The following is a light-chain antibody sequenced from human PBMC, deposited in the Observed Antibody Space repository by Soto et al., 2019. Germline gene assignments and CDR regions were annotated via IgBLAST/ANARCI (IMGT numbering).Light chain of an antibody. CDR1: QSITCC. CDR3: QHYDTWSRT. Sequence: DIVMTQSPSTLSASVGDRVTLTCRASQSITCCLAWYQQKSGEAPRLLIYDGSTLARGVPARFSGSGSETEFTLTISSLQPEDFAVVYCQHYDTWSRTFGQGTKVEVK. V-gene: IGKV1-5*01. CDR2: DGS. J-gene: IGKJ1*01.